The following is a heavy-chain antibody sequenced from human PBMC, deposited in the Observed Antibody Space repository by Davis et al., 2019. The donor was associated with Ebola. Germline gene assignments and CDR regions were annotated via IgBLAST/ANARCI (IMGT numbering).Heavy chain of an antibody. V-gene: IGHV3-21*01. CDR1: GFTFSSYS. CDR2: ISSSSSYI. D-gene: IGHD3-22*01. Sequence: PGGSLRLSCAASGFTFSSYSMNWVRQAPGKGLEWVSSISSSSSYIYYADSVKGRFTISRDNAKNSLYLQMNSLRAEDTAVYYCAREGPTWGINYYDSSGDKGDAFDIWGQGTMVTVSS. J-gene: IGHJ3*02. CDR3: AREGPTWGINYYDSSGDKGDAFDI.